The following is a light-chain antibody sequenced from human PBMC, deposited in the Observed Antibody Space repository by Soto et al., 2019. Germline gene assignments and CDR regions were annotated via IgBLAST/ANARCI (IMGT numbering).Light chain of an antibody. CDR3: QQYGSSWT. CDR2: KAS. CDR1: QSISSW. J-gene: IGKJ1*01. V-gene: IGKV1-5*03. Sequence: DIQMTQSPSTLSASVGDRVTITCRASQSISSWLAWYQQKPGKAPKLLIYKASSLESGVPSRFSGSGSGTEFTLTISRLEPEDFAVYYCQQYGSSWTFGQGTKVDIK.